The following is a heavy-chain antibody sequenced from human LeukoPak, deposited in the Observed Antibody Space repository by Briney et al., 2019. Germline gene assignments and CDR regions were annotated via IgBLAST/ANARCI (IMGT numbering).Heavy chain of an antibody. Sequence: GGSLRLSCAASGFTVSSSYMSWVRQAPGKGLEWVSIISSAGTTYYADSVKGRFTISRDNSKNTVYLQVNSLRDEDTAVYYCARDLEAANTYYFDYWGQGTRVTVSS. CDR2: ISSAGTT. J-gene: IGHJ4*02. V-gene: IGHV3-66*01. CDR1: GFTVSSSY. CDR3: ARDLEAANTYYFDY. D-gene: IGHD6-13*01.